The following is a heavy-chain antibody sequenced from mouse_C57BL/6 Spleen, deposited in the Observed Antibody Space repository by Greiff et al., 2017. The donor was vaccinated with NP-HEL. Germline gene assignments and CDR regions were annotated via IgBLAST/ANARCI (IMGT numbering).Heavy chain of an antibody. J-gene: IGHJ4*01. CDR2: IRNKANNHAT. D-gene: IGHD1-1*01. CDR1: GFTFSDAW. V-gene: IGHV6-6*01. CDR3: TRMGITTVVADYYAMDY. Sequence: EVQLVESGGGLVQPGGSMKLSCAASGFTFSDAWMDWVRQSPEKGLEWVAEIRNKANNHATYYAESVKGRFTISRDDSKSSVYLQMNSLRAEDTGIYYCTRMGITTVVADYYAMDYWGQGTSVTVSS.